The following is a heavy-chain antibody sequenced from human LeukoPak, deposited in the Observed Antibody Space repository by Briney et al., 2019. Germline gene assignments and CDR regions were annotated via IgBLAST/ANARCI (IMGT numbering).Heavy chain of an antibody. Sequence: GGSLRLSCTASGFTLDSHDMHWVRQTTGEGLQWVAAIASGFQTFYAGSVKGRFTVSREDAKKSLYLQMNSLRAGDTAVYYCVREARGYHYTYFDYWGQGTLVTVSS. CDR1: GFTLDSHD. J-gene: IGHJ4*02. D-gene: IGHD5-18*01. CDR2: IASGFQT. CDR3: VREARGYHYTYFDY. V-gene: IGHV3-13*01.